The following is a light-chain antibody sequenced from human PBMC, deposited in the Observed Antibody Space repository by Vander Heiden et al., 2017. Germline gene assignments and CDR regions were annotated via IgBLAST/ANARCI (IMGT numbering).Light chain of an antibody. J-gene: IGKJ4*01. CDR1: QSVSSN. CDR2: GES. Sequence: EIVMTQSPATLSVSPGERATLSCRASQSVSSNLAWYQQKPDQATGLLIYGESTRATGIAARFSGSGCGTELTLTISSLQLEDFAVYNCQQYKNWHPRDLTFGGGTKVEIK. CDR3: QQYKNWHPRDLT. V-gene: IGKV3-15*01.